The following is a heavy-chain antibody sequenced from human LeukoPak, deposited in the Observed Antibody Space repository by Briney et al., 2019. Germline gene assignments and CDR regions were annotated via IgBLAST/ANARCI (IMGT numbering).Heavy chain of an antibody. CDR1: GYTFTSYD. CDR3: ARSSSLNRHQIGY. CDR2: MNPNGGNT. D-gene: IGHD1-14*01. J-gene: IGHJ4*02. Sequence: ASVKVSCKASGYTFTSYDINWVRQATGQGLEWMGWMNPNGGNTGYAQKFQGRVTITRNTSISTAYMELSSLRSEDTAVYYCARSSSLNRHQIGYWGQGTLVTVSS. V-gene: IGHV1-8*03.